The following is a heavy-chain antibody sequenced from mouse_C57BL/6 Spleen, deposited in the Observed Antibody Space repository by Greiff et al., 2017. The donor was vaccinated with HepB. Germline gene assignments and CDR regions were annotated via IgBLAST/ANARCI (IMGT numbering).Heavy chain of an antibody. CDR3: ARGQLRLQGYYYAMDY. V-gene: IGHV1-52*01. Sequence: VQLQQPGAELVRPGSSVKLSCKASGYTFTSYWMHWVKQRPIQGLEWIGNIDPPDSETHYNQKFKDKATLTVDKSSSTAYMQLSSLTSEDSAVYYCARGQLRLQGYYYAMDYWGQGTSVTVSS. J-gene: IGHJ4*01. D-gene: IGHD3-2*02. CDR2: IDPPDSET. CDR1: GYTFTSYW.